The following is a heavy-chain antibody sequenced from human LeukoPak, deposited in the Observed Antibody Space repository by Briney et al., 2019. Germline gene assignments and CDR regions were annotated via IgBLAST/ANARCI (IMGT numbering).Heavy chain of an antibody. Sequence: PSETLSLTCTVSGYSISSGHYWGWIRQPPGKGLEWIGSIYYSGSTYYNPSLKSRVTISVDTSKNQFSLKLSSVTAADTAVYYCARTTEEYYGSGKFRKYYSYYYYMDVWGKGTTVTVSS. CDR2: IYYSGST. V-gene: IGHV4-38-2*02. J-gene: IGHJ6*03. D-gene: IGHD3-10*01. CDR1: GYSISSGHY. CDR3: ARTTEEYYGSGKFRKYYSYYYYMDV.